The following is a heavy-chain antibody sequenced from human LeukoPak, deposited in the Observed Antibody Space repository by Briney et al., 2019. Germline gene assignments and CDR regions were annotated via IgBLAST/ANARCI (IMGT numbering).Heavy chain of an antibody. J-gene: IGHJ5*02. CDR2: INHSGST. D-gene: IGHD3-22*01. Sequence: SETLSLTCAVYGGSFSGYYWSWIRQPPGKGLEWIGEINHSGSTNYNPSLKSRVTISVDTSKNQFSLKLSSVTAADTAVYYCARVDHYYDRRGLYPWGQGTLVTVSS. CDR3: ARVDHYYDRRGLYP. CDR1: GGSFSGYY. V-gene: IGHV4-34*01.